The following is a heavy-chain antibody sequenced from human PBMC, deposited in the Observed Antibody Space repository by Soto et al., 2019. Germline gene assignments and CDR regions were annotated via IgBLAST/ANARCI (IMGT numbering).Heavy chain of an antibody. CDR3: AKDLTGVAAEG. CDR2: ISYDGSNK. D-gene: IGHD6-13*01. J-gene: IGHJ4*02. Sequence: QVQLVESGGGVVQPGRSLRLSCAASGFTFSSYGMHWVRQAPGKGLEWVAVISYDGSNKYYADSVKGRFTISRDNSKNTLYLQMNSLRAEDTAVYYCAKDLTGVAAEGWGQGTLVTVSS. CDR1: GFTFSSYG. V-gene: IGHV3-30*18.